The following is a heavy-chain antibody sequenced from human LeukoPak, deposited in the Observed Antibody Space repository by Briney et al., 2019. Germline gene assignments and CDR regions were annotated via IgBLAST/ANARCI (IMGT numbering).Heavy chain of an antibody. J-gene: IGHJ4*02. Sequence: GGSLRLSCAASGFTFSSYSFNWVRQAPGKGLEWVSSINTVSSYIYYADSVRGRFTISRDNAENSLWLQMNSLRAEDSAVYYCARLRRNSDRSGFYHYYANWGQGTLVTVS. CDR3: ARLRRNSDRSGFYHYYAN. V-gene: IGHV3-21*01. D-gene: IGHD3-22*01. CDR2: INTVSSYI. CDR1: GFTFSSYS.